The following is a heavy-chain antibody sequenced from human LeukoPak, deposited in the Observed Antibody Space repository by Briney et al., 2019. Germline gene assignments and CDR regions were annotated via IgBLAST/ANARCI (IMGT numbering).Heavy chain of an antibody. D-gene: IGHD6-13*01. J-gene: IGHJ6*03. V-gene: IGHV1-2*06. Sequence: ASVKVSCKASGYTFTGYYMHWVRQAPGQGLEWMGRINPNSGGTNYAQKFQGRVTMTRDTSISTAYMELSRLRSDDTAVYYCAREAAAGTGNFYYYMDVWGKGTTVTVSS. CDR3: AREAAAGTGNFYYYMDV. CDR1: GYTFTGYY. CDR2: INPNSGGT.